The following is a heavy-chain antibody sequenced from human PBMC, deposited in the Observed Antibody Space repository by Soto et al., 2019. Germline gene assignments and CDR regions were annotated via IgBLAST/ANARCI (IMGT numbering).Heavy chain of an antibody. CDR1: AFTSSSYP. CDR2: ISYDGSNK. D-gene: IGHD1-7*01. Sequence: AGSTILSCGPTAFTSSSYPMHWVRTARGKGLEWVAVISYDGSNKYYADSVKGRFTISRDNSKNTLYLQMNSLRAEDTAVYYCARDGWTGTTTYYYYGMDVWGQGTKVTVSS. V-gene: IGHV3-30-3*01. J-gene: IGHJ6*02. CDR3: ARDGWTGTTTYYYYGMDV.